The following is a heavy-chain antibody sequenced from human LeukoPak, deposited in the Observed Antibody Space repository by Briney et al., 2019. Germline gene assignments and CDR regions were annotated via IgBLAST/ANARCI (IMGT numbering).Heavy chain of an antibody. D-gene: IGHD6-19*01. Sequence: ASVKVSCKASGYTFTGYYMHWVRQAPGQGLGWMGWINPNSGGTNYAQKFQGRVTMTRDTSISTAYMELSRLRSDDTAVYYCARDTIAVAYAFDYWGQGTLVTVSS. CDR3: ARDTIAVAYAFDY. J-gene: IGHJ4*02. V-gene: IGHV1-2*02. CDR1: GYTFTGYY. CDR2: INPNSGGT.